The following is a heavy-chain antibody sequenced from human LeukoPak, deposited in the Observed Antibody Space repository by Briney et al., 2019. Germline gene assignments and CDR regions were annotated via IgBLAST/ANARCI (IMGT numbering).Heavy chain of an antibody. CDR1: GVSFSGYY. V-gene: IGHV4-34*01. D-gene: IGHD5-12*01. CDR3: ARGMLRSYWYFDL. J-gene: IGHJ2*01. CDR2: INHSGST. Sequence: SETLSLTCAVYGVSFSGYYWSWIRQPPGKGLEWIGGINHSGSTNYNPSLKSRVTISVDTSKNQFSLKLSSVTAADTAVFYCARGMLRSYWYFDLWGRGTLVTVSS.